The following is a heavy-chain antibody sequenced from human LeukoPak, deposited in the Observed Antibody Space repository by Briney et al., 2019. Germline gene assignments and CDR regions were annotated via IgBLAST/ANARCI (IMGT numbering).Heavy chain of an antibody. CDR3: ARGIAYVDYVRY. J-gene: IGHJ4*02. CDR2: TNPNTGGT. CDR1: GYTFTGYS. Sequence: ASVKVSCKASGYTFTGYSMHWVRQVPGQGLEWMGYTNPNTGGTKYAQKFQGRVTMTRDTSISTAYMELSSLRSDDTAVYYCARGIAYVDYVRYWGQGTLVTVSS. D-gene: IGHD4-17*01. V-gene: IGHV1-2*02.